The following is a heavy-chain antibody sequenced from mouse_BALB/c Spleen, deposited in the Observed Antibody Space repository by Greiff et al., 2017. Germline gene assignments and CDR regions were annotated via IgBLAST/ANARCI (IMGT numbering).Heavy chain of an antibody. CDR3: ARGGYYYGSSYGAMDY. V-gene: IGHV1-4*02. CDR2: INPSSGYT. J-gene: IGHJ4*01. CDR1: GYTFTSYT. Sequence: VQLQQSAAELARPGASVKMSCKASGYTFTSYTMHWVKQRPGQGLEWIGYINPSSGYTEYNQKFKDKTTLTADKSSSTAYMQLSSLTSEDSAVYYCARGGYYYGSSYGAMDYWGQGTSVTVSS. D-gene: IGHD1-1*01.